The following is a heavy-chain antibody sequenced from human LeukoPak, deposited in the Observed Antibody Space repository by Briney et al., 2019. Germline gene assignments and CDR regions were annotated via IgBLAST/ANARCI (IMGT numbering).Heavy chain of an antibody. CDR2: IRYDGSNK. CDR3: ARAGQLSYYYYMDV. CDR1: GFTFSSYG. V-gene: IGHV3-30*02. J-gene: IGHJ6*03. Sequence: GGSLRLSCAASGFTFSSYGMHWVRQAPGKGLERVAFIRYDGSNKYYADSVKGRFTISRDNAKNSLYLQMNSLRAEDTAVYYCARAGQLSYYYYMDVWGKGTMVTVSS. D-gene: IGHD1-1*01.